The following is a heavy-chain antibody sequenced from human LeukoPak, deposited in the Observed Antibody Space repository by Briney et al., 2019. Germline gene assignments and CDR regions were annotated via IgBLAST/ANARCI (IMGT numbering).Heavy chain of an antibody. CDR2: IYYSGST. Sequence: SETLSLTCTVSGGSISSYYWSWIRQPPGKGLEWIGYIYYSGSTNYNPSLKSRVTISVDTSENQFSLKLSSVTAADTAVYYCARHTMTTVDGMDVWGQGTTVTVSS. V-gene: IGHV4-59*01. CDR1: GGSISSYY. D-gene: IGHD4-23*01. J-gene: IGHJ6*02. CDR3: ARHTMTTVDGMDV.